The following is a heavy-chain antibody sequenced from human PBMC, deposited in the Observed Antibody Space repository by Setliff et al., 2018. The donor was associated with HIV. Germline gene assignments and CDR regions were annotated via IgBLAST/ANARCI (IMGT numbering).Heavy chain of an antibody. Sequence: PGGSLRLSCAASGFIFTNYEMNWVRQAPGKGLEWVSYISDSGTTIYYADFVKGRFTISRDNAKNSLYLQMGSLRVEDTAVYYCARRETGVLYFGTFYYNGMDVWGQGTTVTVSS. CDR3: ARRETGVLYFGTFYYNGMDV. CDR1: GFIFTNYE. V-gene: IGHV3-48*03. J-gene: IGHJ6*02. D-gene: IGHD2-8*01. CDR2: ISDSGTTI.